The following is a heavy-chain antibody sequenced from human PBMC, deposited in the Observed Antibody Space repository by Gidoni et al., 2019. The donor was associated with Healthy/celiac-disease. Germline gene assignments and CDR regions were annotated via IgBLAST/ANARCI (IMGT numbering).Heavy chain of an antibody. V-gene: IGHV4-39*01. J-gene: IGHJ5*02. CDR3: ARHRGDYRWFDP. CDR2: IYSSGST. D-gene: IGHD4-17*01. CDR1: GGSIRSSSYY. Sequence: QLQLPESGPGLVKPSETLSLTCTVSGGSIRSSSYYWGWIRQPPGKGLEWIGSIYSSGSTYYNPSLKSRVTISVDTSKNQFSLKLSSVTAADTAVYYCARHRGDYRWFDPWGQGTLVTVSS.